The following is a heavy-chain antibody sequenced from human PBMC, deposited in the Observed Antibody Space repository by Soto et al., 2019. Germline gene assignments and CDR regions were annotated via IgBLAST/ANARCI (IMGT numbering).Heavy chain of an antibody. J-gene: IGHJ4*02. D-gene: IGHD6-13*01. CDR2: IYYSGST. CDR3: ARQGIAAAGLDY. CDR1: GGSISSSSYY. V-gene: IGHV4-39*01. Sequence: SETLSLTCTVSGGSISSSSYYWGWIRQPPGKGLERIGSIYYSGSTYYNPSLKSRVTISVDTSKNQFSLKLSSVTAADTAVYYCARQGIAAAGLDYWGQGALVTVSS.